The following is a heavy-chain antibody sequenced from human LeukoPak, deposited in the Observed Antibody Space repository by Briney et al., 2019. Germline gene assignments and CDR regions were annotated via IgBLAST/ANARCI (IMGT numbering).Heavy chain of an antibody. Sequence: GGSLRLSCAASGFTFSSNAMSWVRQAPGKGLEWVSAISGSGGSTYYADSVKGRFTISRDNSKNTLYLQMNSLRAEDTAVYYCATGPTYYDILTGYRNIDYWGQGTLVTVSS. V-gene: IGHV3-23*01. D-gene: IGHD3-9*01. CDR2: ISGSGGST. CDR1: GFTFSSNA. J-gene: IGHJ4*02. CDR3: ATGPTYYDILTGYRNIDY.